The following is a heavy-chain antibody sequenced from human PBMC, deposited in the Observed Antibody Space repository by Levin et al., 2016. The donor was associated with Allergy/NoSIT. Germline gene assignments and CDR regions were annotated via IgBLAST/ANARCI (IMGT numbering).Heavy chain of an antibody. V-gene: IGHV4-59*13. CDR1: GAAIRTYY. D-gene: IGHD2-2*02. J-gene: IGHJ4*02. CDR2: ISNSGNS. CDR3: ARGVNTFFDN. Sequence: SETLSLTCSVSGAAIRTYYWGWIRQPPGKGPEWVGFISNSGNSGYNPSLKSRATISLDASKNHFSLKLSSVTAADTAVYYCARGVNTFFDNWGQGVLVTVSS.